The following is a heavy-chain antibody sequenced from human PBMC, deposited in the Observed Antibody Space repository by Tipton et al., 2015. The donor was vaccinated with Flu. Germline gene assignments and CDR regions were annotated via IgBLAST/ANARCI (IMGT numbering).Heavy chain of an antibody. V-gene: IGHV3-15*01. Sequence: CAASGFTFSNAWMSWVRQAPGKGLEWVGRIKSKTDGGTTDYAAPVKGRFTISRDDSKNTLYLQMNSLKTEDTAVYYCTALYSSSWYPFYYYYYYGMDVWGQGTTVTVSS. CDR1: GFTFSNAW. J-gene: IGHJ6*02. D-gene: IGHD6-13*01. CDR3: TALYSSSWYPFYYYYYYGMDV. CDR2: IKSKTDGGTT.